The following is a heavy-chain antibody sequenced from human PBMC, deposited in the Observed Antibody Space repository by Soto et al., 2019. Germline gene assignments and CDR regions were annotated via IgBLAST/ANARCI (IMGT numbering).Heavy chain of an antibody. CDR2: ISPYNGDT. CDR3: ARYCSSTSCDHYFDY. D-gene: IGHD2-2*01. Sequence: ASVKVSCKASGYSFTNYDISWVRQAPGQGLEWMGWISPYNGDTNYAQKLQGRVTMTTDASTSTAYMELRSLRSDDTAVYYCARYCSSTSCDHYFDYWGQGTLVTVSS. V-gene: IGHV1-18*01. J-gene: IGHJ4*02. CDR1: GYSFTNYD.